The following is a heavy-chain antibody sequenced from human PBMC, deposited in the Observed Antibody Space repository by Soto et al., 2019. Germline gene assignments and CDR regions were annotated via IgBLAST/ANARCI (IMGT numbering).Heavy chain of an antibody. Sequence: QVPLQESGPGLVKPSETLSLSCTVSGGSISNYYWSWFRQTPGKGLEWIGYVHDSWGSNYNPSLTSRVAISLDTSKSQFSLKLTSVTATDTAVYYCARQGVGALHGLVDVWGQGTTVTVSS. J-gene: IGHJ6*02. V-gene: IGHV4-59*08. CDR1: GGSISNYY. CDR3: ARQGVGALHGLVDV. CDR2: VHDSWGS. D-gene: IGHD1-26*01.